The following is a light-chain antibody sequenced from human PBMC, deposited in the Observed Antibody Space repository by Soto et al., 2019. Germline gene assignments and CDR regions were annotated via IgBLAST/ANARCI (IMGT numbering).Light chain of an antibody. J-gene: IGLJ1*01. CDR3: KSYAGRNTYV. V-gene: IGLV2-8*01. CDR1: KSDIGIYDF. Sequence: QSALTQPPSASGSPGQSVTISCTGSKSDIGIYDFVSWYQHHPGKAPRLIIYEVVQRPSGVPDRFSGSKSGNTASLTVSGLQAADDADYFCKSYAGRNTYVFGTGTKLTVL. CDR2: EVV.